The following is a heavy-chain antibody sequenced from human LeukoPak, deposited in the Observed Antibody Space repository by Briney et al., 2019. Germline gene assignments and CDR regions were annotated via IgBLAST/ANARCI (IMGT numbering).Heavy chain of an antibody. D-gene: IGHD6-13*01. V-gene: IGHV4-4*07. CDR1: GGSISSYY. J-gene: IGHJ5*02. Sequence: SETLSLTCTVSGGSISSYYWSWIRQPAGKGLEWIGRIYTSGSTNYNPSLKSRVTISVDTSKNQFSLKLSSVTAADTAVYYCARRGSCWYSGDRDWYNWFDPWGQGTLVTVSS. CDR3: ARRGSCWYSGDRDWYNWFDP. CDR2: IYTSGST.